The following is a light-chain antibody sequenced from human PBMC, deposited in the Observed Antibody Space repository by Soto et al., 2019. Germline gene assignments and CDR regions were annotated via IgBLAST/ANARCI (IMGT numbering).Light chain of an antibody. V-gene: IGKV1-12*01. J-gene: IGKJ4*01. CDR3: QPAKNFHLT. Sequence: DIQMTQSPSSVSASVGDRVAITCRASQAISSWLAWYQQKPGKAPKLLMYAASTLQSGVPSRFSGSGSGTDFTLTISSLQHEDFATYSCQPAKNFHLTLRGGTKVDLK. CDR2: AAS. CDR1: QAISSW.